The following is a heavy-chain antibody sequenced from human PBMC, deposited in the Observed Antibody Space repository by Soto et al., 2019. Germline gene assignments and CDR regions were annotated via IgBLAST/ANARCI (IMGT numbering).Heavy chain of an antibody. CDR2: ISYDGSNK. CDR1: GFTFSSYA. Sequence: VQLVESGGGVVQPGRSLRLSCAASGFTFSSYAMHWVRQAPGKGLEWVAVISYDGSNKYYADSVKGRFTISRDNSKNTLYLQMNSLRAEDTAVYYCARDRGGYPPGYFDYWGQGTLVTVSS. J-gene: IGHJ4*02. D-gene: IGHD5-12*01. V-gene: IGHV3-30-3*01. CDR3: ARDRGGYPPGYFDY.